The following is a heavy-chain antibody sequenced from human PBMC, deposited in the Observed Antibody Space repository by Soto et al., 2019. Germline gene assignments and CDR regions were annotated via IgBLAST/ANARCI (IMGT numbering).Heavy chain of an antibody. D-gene: IGHD6-19*01. J-gene: IGHJ4*02. CDR1: GFTFGDYA. CDR3: TRVAVAGTLDY. Sequence: GGSLRLSCTASGFTFGDYAMSWFRQAPGKGLEWVGFIRSKAYGGTTEYAASVKGRFTISRDDSKSIAYLQMNSLKTEDTAVYYCTRVAVAGTLDYWGQGTLVTVSS. CDR2: IRSKAYGGTT. V-gene: IGHV3-49*03.